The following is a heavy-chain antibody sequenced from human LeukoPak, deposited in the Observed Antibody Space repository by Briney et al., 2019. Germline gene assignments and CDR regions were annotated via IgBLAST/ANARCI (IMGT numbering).Heavy chain of an antibody. CDR2: IIPIFGTA. Sequence: GASVKVSCKASGGTFSSYAISWVRQAPGQGLEWMGGIIPIFGTANYAQKFQGRVTITANKSTSTAYMELSSLRSEDTAFYYCARGLRAYNWFDPWGQGTLVTVSS. CDR3: ARGLRAYNWFDP. J-gene: IGHJ5*02. V-gene: IGHV1-69*06. CDR1: GGTFSSYA.